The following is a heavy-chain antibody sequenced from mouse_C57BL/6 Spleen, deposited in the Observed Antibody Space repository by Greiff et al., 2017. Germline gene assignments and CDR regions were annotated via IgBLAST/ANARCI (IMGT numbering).Heavy chain of an antibody. Sequence: EVQLVESGAELVKPGASVKLSCTASGFNITGYYMHWVKQRTEQGLEWIGRIDPEDGETKYAPKFQGKATITVDTSSNTAYLQLSNLTSEDTAVYYCAADDYGNYAMDYWGQGTSVTVSS. CDR1: GFNITGYY. D-gene: IGHD2-4*01. CDR3: AADDYGNYAMDY. V-gene: IGHV14-2*01. CDR2: IDPEDGET. J-gene: IGHJ4*01.